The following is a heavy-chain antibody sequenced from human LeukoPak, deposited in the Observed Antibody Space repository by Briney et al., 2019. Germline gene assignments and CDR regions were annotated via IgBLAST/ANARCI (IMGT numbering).Heavy chain of an antibody. CDR2: IYYSGST. J-gene: IGHJ4*02. D-gene: IGHD1-26*01. CDR3: TRTYCGSSIDY. Sequence: PSETLSLTCTVSGGSISSFYWSWIRQPPGKGLEWIGYIYYSGSTNYNPSLKSRVTISVDTSKNQFSLKLRSVTAADTAVYYCTRTYCGSSIDYWGQGTLVTVSS. V-gene: IGHV4-59*01. CDR1: GGSISSFY.